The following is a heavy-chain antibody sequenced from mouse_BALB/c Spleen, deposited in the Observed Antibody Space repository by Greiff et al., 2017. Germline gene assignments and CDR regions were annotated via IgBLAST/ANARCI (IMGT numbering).Heavy chain of an antibody. V-gene: IGHV5-17*02. CDR2: ISSGSSTI. D-gene: IGHD2-14*01. CDR1: GFTFSSFG. Sequence: EVMLVESGGGLVQPGGSRKLSCAASGFTFSSFGMHWVRQAPEKGLEWVAYISSGSSTIYYADTVKGRFTISRDNPKNTLFLQMTSLRSEDTAMYYCARPAAYYRYSYAMDYWGQGTSVTVSS. J-gene: IGHJ4*01. CDR3: ARPAAYYRYSYAMDY.